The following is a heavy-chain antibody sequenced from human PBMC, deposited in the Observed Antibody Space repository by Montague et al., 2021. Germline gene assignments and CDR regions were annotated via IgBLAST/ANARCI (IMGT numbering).Heavy chain of an antibody. CDR3: ARGWQKRFDP. V-gene: IGHV6-1*01. CDR1: GDSVSVEELT. Sequence: CAISGDSVSVEELTRNSDEQSPNTSLKWMGNAYYWSKMYNEYAISVKSRITVNPDTSKNQFSLLLNSVTPEDTAVYYCARGWQKRFDPWGQGTLVTVSS. CDR2: AYYWSKMYN. J-gene: IGHJ5*02. D-gene: IGHD5-24*01.